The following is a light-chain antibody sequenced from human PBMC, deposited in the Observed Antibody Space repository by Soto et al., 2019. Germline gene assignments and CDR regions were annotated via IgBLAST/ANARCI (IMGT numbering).Light chain of an antibody. CDR3: QQRSNRSPMT. V-gene: IGKV3-11*01. J-gene: IGKJ5*01. CDR1: QSVSSY. Sequence: EIVLTQSPAALSLSPEERATLSCRASQSVSSYLAWYQQIPGQAPMLLISDASTRATVIPARFSGSGSGTDFTLTIISLEPEDFAVYYCQQRSNRSPMTFCQGTRLEIK. CDR2: DAS.